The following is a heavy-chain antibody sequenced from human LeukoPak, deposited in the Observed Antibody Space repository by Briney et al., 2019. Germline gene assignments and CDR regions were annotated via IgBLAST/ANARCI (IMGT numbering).Heavy chain of an antibody. CDR2: ISWDGGST. Sequence: PGGSLRLSCAASGFTFDDYTMRWVRQAPGKGLEWVSLISWDGGSTYYADSVKGRFTISRDNSKNSLYLQMNSLRTEDTALYYCAKDNRRGYSGYGHYYFDYWGQGTLVTVSS. J-gene: IGHJ4*02. CDR1: GFTFDDYT. CDR3: AKDNRRGYSGYGHYYFDY. D-gene: IGHD5-12*01. V-gene: IGHV3-43*01.